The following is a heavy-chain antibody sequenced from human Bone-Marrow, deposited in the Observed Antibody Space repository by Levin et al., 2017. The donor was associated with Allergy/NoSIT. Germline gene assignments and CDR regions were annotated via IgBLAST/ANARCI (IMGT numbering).Heavy chain of an antibody. CDR1: GFTFSSYW. V-gene: IGHV3-7*01. CDR2: IKQDGSEK. CDR3: ARDWIAAADESDGGPGDY. J-gene: IGHJ4*02. Sequence: GGSLRLSCAASGFTFSSYWMSWVRQAPGKGLEWVANIKQDGSEKYYVDSVKGRFTISRDNAKNSLYLQMNSLRAEDTAVYYCARDWIAAADESDGGPGDYWGQGTLVTVSS. D-gene: IGHD6-13*01.